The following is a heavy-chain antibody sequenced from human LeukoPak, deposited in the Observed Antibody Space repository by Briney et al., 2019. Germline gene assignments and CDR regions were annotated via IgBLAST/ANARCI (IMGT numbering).Heavy chain of an antibody. D-gene: IGHD2-21*01. CDR3: ATIAPGTHAFDM. CDR2: MYYNGNT. CDR1: GGSISSGSYY. V-gene: IGHV4-39*02. Sequence: PSETLSLTCTVSGGSISSGSYYWGWIRQPPGKGLEWIWSMYYNGNTYYNPSLKSRVTISVDTSKNHFSLRLSSVTAADTAVYYCATIAPGTHAFDMWGQGTTVTVSS. J-gene: IGHJ3*02.